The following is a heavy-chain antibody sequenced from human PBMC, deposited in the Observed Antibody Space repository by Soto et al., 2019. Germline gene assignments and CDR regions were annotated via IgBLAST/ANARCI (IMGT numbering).Heavy chain of an antibody. CDR2: IYHSGST. CDR3: ARAVPADNWFDP. V-gene: IGHV4-34*01. J-gene: IGHJ5*02. Sequence: QVQLQQWGAGLLKPSETLSLTCAVYGGSFSGYYWSWIRQPPGKGLEWIGEIYHSGSTNYNPSLKSRVTISVDTSKNQFSLKLSSVTAADTAVYYCARAVPADNWFDPWGQGTLVTVSS. CDR1: GGSFSGYY. D-gene: IGHD2-2*01.